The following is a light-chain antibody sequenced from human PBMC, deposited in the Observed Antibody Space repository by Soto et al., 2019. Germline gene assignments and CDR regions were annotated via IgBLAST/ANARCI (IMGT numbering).Light chain of an antibody. V-gene: IGLV2-14*01. CDR3: SSYRSSSLYV. J-gene: IGLJ1*01. CDR2: EVS. Sequence: QSVLTQPASVSGSPGQSITISCTGTSSDVGGYNYVSWYQQRPGKAPKLMIYEVSNRPSGVSNRFSGSKSGNTASLTISGLQTEDEADYYCSSYRSSSLYVFGSGTKVT. CDR1: SSDVGGYNY.